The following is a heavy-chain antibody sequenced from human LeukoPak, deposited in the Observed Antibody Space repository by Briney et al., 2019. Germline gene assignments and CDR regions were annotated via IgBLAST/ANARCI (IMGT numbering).Heavy chain of an antibody. D-gene: IGHD3-9*01. CDR2: ISYSGGT. J-gene: IGHJ4*02. CDR1: GDSIKSHF. V-gene: IGHV4-59*11. Sequence: PSETLSLTCTVSGDSIKSHFWTWIRQPPGKGLEYIGHISYSGGTSYKPSLKSRVTMSLDTSKSQFSLGLNSVTAADTAVYYCARLTGGLFDYWGQGTLVTVSS. CDR3: ARLTGGLFDY.